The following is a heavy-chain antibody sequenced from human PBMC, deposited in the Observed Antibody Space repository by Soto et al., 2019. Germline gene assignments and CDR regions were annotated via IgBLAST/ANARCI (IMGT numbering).Heavy chain of an antibody. J-gene: IGHJ5*02. D-gene: IGHD2-15*01. Sequence: ASVKVSCKASGYTFTSYGISWVRQAPGQGLEWMGWISAYNGNTNYAQKLQGRVTMTTDTSTSTAYMELRSLRSDDTAVYYCARPLKVRYCSGGSCFNGLDPWGQGTLVTVSS. CDR1: GYTFTSYG. V-gene: IGHV1-18*04. CDR3: ARPLKVRYCSGGSCFNGLDP. CDR2: ISAYNGNT.